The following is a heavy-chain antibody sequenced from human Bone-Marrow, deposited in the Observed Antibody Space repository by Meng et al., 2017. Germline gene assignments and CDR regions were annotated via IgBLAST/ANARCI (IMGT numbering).Heavy chain of an antibody. CDR1: GFTFDDYG. J-gene: IGHJ4*02. D-gene: IGHD6-19*01. V-gene: IGHV3-20*03. Sequence: VPLVGVGGGVVRTGGPLRLPFAASGFTFDDYGMSWVRQAPGKGLEWVSGINWNGGSTGYADSVKGRFTISRDNAKNSLYLQMNSLRAEDTAVYYCAREGSNGGGWLDFDYWGQGTLVTVSS. CDR3: AREGSNGGGWLDFDY. CDR2: INWNGGST.